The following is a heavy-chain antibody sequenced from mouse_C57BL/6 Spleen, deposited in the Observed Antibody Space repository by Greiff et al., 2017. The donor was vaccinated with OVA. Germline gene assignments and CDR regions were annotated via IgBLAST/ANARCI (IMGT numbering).Heavy chain of an antibody. CDR3: AREGHYYGRAMDY. J-gene: IGHJ4*01. V-gene: IGHV3-6*01. CDR1: GYSITSGYY. CDR2: ISYDGSN. Sequence: ESGPGLVKPSQSLSLTCSVTGYSITSGYYWNWIRQFPGNKLEWMGYISYDGSNNYNPSLKNRISITRDTSKNQFFLKLNSVTTEDTATYYCAREGHYYGRAMDYWGQGTSVTVSS. D-gene: IGHD1-1*01.